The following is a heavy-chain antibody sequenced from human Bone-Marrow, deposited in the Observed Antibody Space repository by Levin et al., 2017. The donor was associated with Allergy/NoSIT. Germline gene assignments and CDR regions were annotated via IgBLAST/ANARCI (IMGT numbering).Heavy chain of an antibody. Sequence: HPGESLKISCAASGFTFDDYAMHWVRQIPGKGLEWVSGITWNSAKIAYGDSFKGRFTISRDNAKNSLDLQMNSLRPEDTALYYCAKDIASGYFLAFDYWGQGALVTVSS. V-gene: IGHV3-9*01. J-gene: IGHJ4*02. D-gene: IGHD5-12*01. CDR2: ITWNSAKI. CDR1: GFTFDDYA. CDR3: AKDIASGYFLAFDY.